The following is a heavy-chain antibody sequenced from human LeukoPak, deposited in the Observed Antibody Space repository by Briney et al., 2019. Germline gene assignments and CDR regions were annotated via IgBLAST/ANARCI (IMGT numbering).Heavy chain of an antibody. CDR1: GFTFSTYG. CDR3: ARYRRYCSGGSCSWFDP. V-gene: IGHV3-23*01. J-gene: IGHJ5*02. Sequence: GGTLRLSCAASGFTFSTYGMIWVRQAPGKGLEWVSAISGSGGSTYYADSVKGRFTISRDNSKNTLYLQMNSLRAEDTAVYYCARYRRYCSGGSCSWFDPWGQGTLVTVSS. D-gene: IGHD2-15*01. CDR2: ISGSGGST.